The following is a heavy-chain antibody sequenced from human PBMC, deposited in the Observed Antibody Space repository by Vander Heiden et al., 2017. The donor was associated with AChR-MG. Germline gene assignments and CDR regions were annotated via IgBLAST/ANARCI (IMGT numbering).Heavy chain of an antibody. Sequence: EVQLVESGGGLVQPGRSLRLSCAASGFTFDDYAMHWVRQAPGKGLEGVSGISWNSGSIGYADSVKGRFTISRDNAKNSLYLQMNSLRAEDTALYYCAKGGYCSSTSCLHFDYWGQGTLVTVSS. CDR3: AKGGYCSSTSCLHFDY. J-gene: IGHJ4*02. CDR1: GFTFDDYA. V-gene: IGHV3-9*01. D-gene: IGHD2-2*03. CDR2: ISWNSGSI.